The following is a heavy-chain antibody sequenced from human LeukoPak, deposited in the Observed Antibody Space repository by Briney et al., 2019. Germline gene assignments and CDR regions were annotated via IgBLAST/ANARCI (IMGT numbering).Heavy chain of an antibody. CDR1: GGSFSGNY. Sequence: PSETLSLTCVVYGGSFSGNYWSWIRQPPGKGLEWIGEINHSGSTNYNPSLKSRVTISVDTSKNQFSLKLSSVTAADTAVYYCARSSVHFWSGYYRENLRDNWFDPWGQGTLVTVSS. CDR3: ARSSVHFWSGYYRENLRDNWFDP. V-gene: IGHV4-34*01. J-gene: IGHJ5*02. D-gene: IGHD3-3*02. CDR2: INHSGST.